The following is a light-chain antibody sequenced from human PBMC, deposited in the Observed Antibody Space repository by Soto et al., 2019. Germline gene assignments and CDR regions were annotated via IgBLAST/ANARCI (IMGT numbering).Light chain of an antibody. CDR3: QQYGSSFCT. Sequence: EIVLTQSPGTLSLSPGERATLSCRASQSVSSSYLAWYQQKPGQAPRLLIYGASSRATGIPDRFSGSGSGTDFTLTISRLEPEDFAVYYCQQYGSSFCTFGQGTKVEIK. J-gene: IGKJ1*01. V-gene: IGKV3-20*01. CDR2: GAS. CDR1: QSVSSSY.